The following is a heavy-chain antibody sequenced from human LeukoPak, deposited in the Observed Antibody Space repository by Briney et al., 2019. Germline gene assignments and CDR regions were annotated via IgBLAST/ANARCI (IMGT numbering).Heavy chain of an antibody. D-gene: IGHD3-3*01. J-gene: IGHJ5*02. CDR3: VHSPPYTLSGVAYKYNYLDP. V-gene: IGHV2-5*01. CDR1: GFSLSTAGVS. Sequence: SGPMLVKPTQTLTLTCTFSGFSLSTAGVSVGWVRQPPGKALEWLAVNYWNDDKRYSPSLKSRLTITKDTSKNQVILKMTNMDPVDTATYYCVHSPPYTLSGVAYKYNYLDPWGQGILVTVSS. CDR2: NYWNDDK.